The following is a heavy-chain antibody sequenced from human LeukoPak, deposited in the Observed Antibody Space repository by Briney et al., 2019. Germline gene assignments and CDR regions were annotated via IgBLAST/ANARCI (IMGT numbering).Heavy chain of an antibody. V-gene: IGHV3-74*01. CDR3: AKPQIDYDSSGYYPGHAFDI. J-gene: IGHJ3*02. Sequence: GGSLRLSCVASAFTFNNYWMHWVRQAPGKGLVWVSRIKGDGSSTNYADSVRGRFTISRDNAKNTVYLQMNSLRTEDTAVYYCAKPQIDYDSSGYYPGHAFDIWGQGTMVTVSS. D-gene: IGHD3-22*01. CDR1: AFTFNNYW. CDR2: IKGDGSST.